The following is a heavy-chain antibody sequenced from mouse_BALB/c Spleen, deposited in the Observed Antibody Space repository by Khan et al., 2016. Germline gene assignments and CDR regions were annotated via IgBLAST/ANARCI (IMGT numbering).Heavy chain of an antibody. D-gene: IGHD1-1*01. V-gene: IGHV10-1*02. Sequence: EVQLVESGGGLVQPKGSLKLSCAASGFTFNTYAMNWIRQAPRKGLEWVARIRSKSNNYATYYADSVKDRFTISRDDSQSMLYLQMNNLKTEDTAMYYCVRHYYGSNWYCDVWGAGTTVTVSS. CDR1: GFTFNTYA. CDR3: VRHYYGSNWYCDV. CDR2: IRSKSNNYAT. J-gene: IGHJ1*01.